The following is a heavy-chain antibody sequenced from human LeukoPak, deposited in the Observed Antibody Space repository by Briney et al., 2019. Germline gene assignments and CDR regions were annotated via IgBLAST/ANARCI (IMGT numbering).Heavy chain of an antibody. J-gene: IGHJ3*02. CDR3: AREGWQWLVHAFDI. CDR2: IYHSGST. V-gene: IGHV4-38-2*02. Sequence: SETLSLTCTVSGYSISSGYYWAWIRQPPGKGLEWIGSIYHSGSTYCNPSLKSRVTISVDTSKNQFSLKLSSVTAADTAVYYCAREGWQWLVHAFDIWGQGTMVTVSS. CDR1: GYSISSGYY. D-gene: IGHD6-19*01.